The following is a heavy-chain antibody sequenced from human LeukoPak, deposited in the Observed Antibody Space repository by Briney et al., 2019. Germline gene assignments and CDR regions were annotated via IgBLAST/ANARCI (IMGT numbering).Heavy chain of an antibody. D-gene: IGHD2-21*01. CDR3: VTDLVIKGYFDY. V-gene: IGHV3-15*01. Sequence: GGSLRLSCAASGFTFSSYAMHWVRQVPGKGLEWVGRIRRKTDGETTDHAAPAKGRFTISRDDSKNTLYLQMNSLKTEDTAVYYCVTDLVIKGYFDYWGQGALVTVSS. J-gene: IGHJ4*02. CDR1: GFTFSSYA. CDR2: IRRKTDGETT.